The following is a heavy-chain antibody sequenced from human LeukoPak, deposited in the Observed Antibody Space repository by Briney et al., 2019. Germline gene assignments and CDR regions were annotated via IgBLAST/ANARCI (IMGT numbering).Heavy chain of an antibody. Sequence: AGESLKISCKSSGYSFTSYWIAWVRQMPGKGLEWMGIIYPGDSDTRYNPSFQGQVTISADKSISTAYLQWSSLKASDTAMYYCARNYDDYDWFDPWGQGTLVTVSP. J-gene: IGHJ5*02. D-gene: IGHD4-17*01. V-gene: IGHV5-51*01. CDR2: IYPGDSDT. CDR3: ARNYDDYDWFDP. CDR1: GYSFTSYW.